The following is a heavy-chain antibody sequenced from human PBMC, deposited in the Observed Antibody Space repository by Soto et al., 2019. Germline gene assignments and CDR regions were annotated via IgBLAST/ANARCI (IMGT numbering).Heavy chain of an antibody. D-gene: IGHD2-15*01. Sequence: SETLSLTCTVSGGSISSYYWSWIRQPPGKGLEWIGYIYYSGSTNYNPSLKSRVTISVDTSKNQFSLKLSSVTAADTAVYYCARLLGRDFDYWGQGTLVTVSS. V-gene: IGHV4-59*01. J-gene: IGHJ4*02. CDR2: IYYSGST. CDR1: GGSISSYY. CDR3: ARLLGRDFDY.